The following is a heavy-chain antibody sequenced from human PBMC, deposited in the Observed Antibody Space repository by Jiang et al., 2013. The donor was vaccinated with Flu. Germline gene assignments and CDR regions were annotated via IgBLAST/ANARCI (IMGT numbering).Heavy chain of an antibody. CDR1: GGSFSGYY. D-gene: IGHD2-2*01. Sequence: LLKPSETLSLTCAVYGGSFSGYYWSWIRQPPGKGLEWIGEINHSGSTNYNPSLKSRVTISVDTSKNQFSLKLSSVTAADTAVYYCARGNGIVVVPAAIGVFYFDYWGQGTLVTVSS. CDR2: INHSGST. J-gene: IGHJ4*02. CDR3: ARGNGIVVVPAAIGVFYFDY. V-gene: IGHV4-34*01.